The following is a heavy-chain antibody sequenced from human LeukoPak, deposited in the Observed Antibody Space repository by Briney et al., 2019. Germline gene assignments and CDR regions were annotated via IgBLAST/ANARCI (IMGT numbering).Heavy chain of an antibody. CDR2: TYDSGSS. V-gene: IGHV4-59*01. Sequence: SETLSLTCGVWGHFLRNYYRSWLREPPGKALEWIRYTYDSGSSSYNPSLRSRVSISIETSKNQFSLNLSSVTAADTAVYYCARGWDSSWYYFDFWGQGTLVTVSS. D-gene: IGHD1-26*01. CDR3: ARGWDSSWYYFDF. J-gene: IGHJ4*02. CDR1: GHFLRNYY.